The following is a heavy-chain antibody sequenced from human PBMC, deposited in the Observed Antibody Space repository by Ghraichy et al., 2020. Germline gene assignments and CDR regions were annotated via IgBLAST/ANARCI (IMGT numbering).Heavy chain of an antibody. Sequence: GGSLRLSCAASGFTFSSYSMNWVRQAPGKGLEWVSSISSSSSYIYYADSVKGRFTISRDNAKNSLYLQMNSLRAEDTAVYYCARDRSFSSSSDGGVGYDYYYGMDVWGQGTTVTVSS. V-gene: IGHV3-21*01. D-gene: IGHD6-6*01. CDR1: GFTFSSYS. CDR2: ISSSSSYI. CDR3: ARDRSFSSSSDGGVGYDYYYGMDV. J-gene: IGHJ6*02.